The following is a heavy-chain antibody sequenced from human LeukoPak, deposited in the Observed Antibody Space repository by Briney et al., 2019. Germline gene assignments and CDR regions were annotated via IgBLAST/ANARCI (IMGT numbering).Heavy chain of an antibody. CDR2: IVPIFGTA. CDR1: GGTFSSYA. J-gene: IGHJ4*02. CDR3: ARELGGYCSGGSCYFKEGFDY. Sequence: ASVKVSCKASGGTFSSYAISWVRQAPGQGLEWMGGIVPIFGTANYAQKFQGRVTITADESTSTAYMELSSLRSEDTAVYYCARELGGYCSGGSCYFKEGFDYWGQGTLVTVSS. V-gene: IGHV1-69*01. D-gene: IGHD2-15*01.